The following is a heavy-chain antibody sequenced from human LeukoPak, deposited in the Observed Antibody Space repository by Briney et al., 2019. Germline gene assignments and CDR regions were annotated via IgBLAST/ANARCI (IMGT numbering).Heavy chain of an antibody. D-gene: IGHD5-18*01. Sequence: SETLSLTCTVSDGSMTNYYWSWIRQSPGKGLECIGYVYYSGSTTYNPSLKSRVTISVDTSKNQFSLKLNSVTAADTAVYCCARRGYGNGSFDSWGQGTLVTVSS. CDR1: DGSMTNYY. V-gene: IGHV4-59*08. CDR3: ARRGYGNGSFDS. J-gene: IGHJ4*02. CDR2: VYYSGST.